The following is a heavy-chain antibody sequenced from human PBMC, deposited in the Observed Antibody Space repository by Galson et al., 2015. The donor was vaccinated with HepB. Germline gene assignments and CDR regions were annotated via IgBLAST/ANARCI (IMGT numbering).Heavy chain of an antibody. CDR2: INQDGNDK. Sequence: SLRLSCAASGSTFSSFWMNWVRQAPGKGLEWVASINQDGNDKYYVDSVKGRFTISRDNGENSLYLQMNSLTVDDTALYYCARGGEMGDGYHFDYWGQGTLVTVSS. J-gene: IGHJ4*02. V-gene: IGHV3-7*03. CDR3: ARGGEMGDGYHFDY. CDR1: GSTFSSFW. D-gene: IGHD5-24*01.